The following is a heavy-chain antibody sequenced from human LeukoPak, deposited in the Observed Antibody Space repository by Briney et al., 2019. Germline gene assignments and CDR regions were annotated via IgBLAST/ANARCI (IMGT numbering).Heavy chain of an antibody. CDR2: MYSGGNT. V-gene: IGHV3-53*01. Sequence: PGGSLRLSCAASGFTVSSNYMSWVRQAPGKGLEWVSVMYSGGNTYYADSVKGRFTISRDISKNTVYLQMNSLRAEDTAVYYCARVHSAYDAFDIWGQGTMVTVSS. CDR3: ARVHSAYDAFDI. CDR1: GFTVSSNY. J-gene: IGHJ3*02. D-gene: IGHD2-15*01.